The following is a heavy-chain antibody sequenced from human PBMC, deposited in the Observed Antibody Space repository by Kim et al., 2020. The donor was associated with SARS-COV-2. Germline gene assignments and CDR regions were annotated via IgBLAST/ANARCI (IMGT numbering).Heavy chain of an antibody. CDR2: AFYSGTT. D-gene: IGHD6-19*01. J-gene: IGHJ4*02. CDR1: GGSITGHY. CDR3: ARGDGWVDS. V-gene: IGHV4-59*11. Sequence: SETLSLTCSISGGSITGHYWTWIRQPPGKGLQWIGYAFYSGTTDYNPSLQSRLTMSVDTSKMQFSLRLTSVTAVDTAVYYCARGDGWVDSWGQGTLVTVSS.